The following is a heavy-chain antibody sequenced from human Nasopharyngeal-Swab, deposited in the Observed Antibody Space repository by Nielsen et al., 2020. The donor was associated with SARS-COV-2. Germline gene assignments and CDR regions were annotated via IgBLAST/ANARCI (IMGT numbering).Heavy chain of an antibody. CDR3: ARGVIAAAGGDY. J-gene: IGHJ4*02. V-gene: IGHV4-34*01. Sequence: WIRQPPGKGLEWIGEINHSGGTNYNPSLKSRVTISVDTSKNQFSLKLSSVTAADTAVYYCARGVIAAAGGDYWGQGTLVTVSS. D-gene: IGHD6-13*01. CDR2: INHSGGT.